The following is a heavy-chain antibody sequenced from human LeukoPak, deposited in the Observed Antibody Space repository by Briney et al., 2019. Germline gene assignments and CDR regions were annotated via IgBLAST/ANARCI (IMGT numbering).Heavy chain of an antibody. D-gene: IGHD4-17*01. CDR1: GFTFDDYA. CDR3: AKASYGDYAGYFDY. J-gene: IGHJ4*02. V-gene: IGHV3-9*01. Sequence: GRSLRLSCAASGFTFDDYAMHWVRQAPGKGLEWVSGISWNSGSMGYADSVKGRFTISRDNAKNSLYLQMNSLRAEDTALYYCAKASYGDYAGYFDYWGQGTLVTVSS. CDR2: ISWNSGSM.